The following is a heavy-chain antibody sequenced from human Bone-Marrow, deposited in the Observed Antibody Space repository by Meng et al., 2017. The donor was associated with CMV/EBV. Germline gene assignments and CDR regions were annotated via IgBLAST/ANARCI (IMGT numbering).Heavy chain of an antibody. CDR2: INPNSGGT. D-gene: IGHD6-6*01. J-gene: IGHJ6*02. V-gene: IGHV1-2*02. Sequence: ASVKVSCKASGYTFTGYYMHWVRQAPGQGLEWMGWINPNSGGTNYAQKFQGRVTMTRDTSISTAYMELSRLRSDDTAVYYCARGQRSHYSSSSYMDVWGQGTTVTVPS. CDR1: GYTFTGYY. CDR3: ARGQRSHYSSSSYMDV.